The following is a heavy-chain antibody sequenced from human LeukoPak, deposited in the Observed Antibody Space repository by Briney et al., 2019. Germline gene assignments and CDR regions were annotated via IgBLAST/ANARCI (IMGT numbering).Heavy chain of an antibody. D-gene: IGHD5-18*01. CDR2: IFYSGNT. J-gene: IGHJ4*02. CDR1: GGSISSGAYY. CDR3: ARAMYSYGFYFDY. Sequence: SETLSLTCTVSGGSISSGAYYWTWIRQPPGKGLEWIGYIFYSGNTYYNPSLKSRVTISVDTPKNQFSLKLSSVTAADTAVYYCARAMYSYGFYFDYWGQGSLVTVSS. V-gene: IGHV4-30-4*01.